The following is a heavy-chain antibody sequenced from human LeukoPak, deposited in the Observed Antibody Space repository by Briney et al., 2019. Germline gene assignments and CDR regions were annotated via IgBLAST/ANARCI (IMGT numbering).Heavy chain of an antibody. V-gene: IGHV3-53*01. CDR3: AREPSYYYYYMDV. CDR1: GFTVCSNY. D-gene: IGHD3-10*01. Sequence: GGSLRLSCAASGFTVCSNYMSWVRQAPGKGLEWVSVIYSDGTTYYADSVQGRFTISRDNSKNTVYLQMKSLRAEDTAVYFCAREPSYYYYYMDVWGKGTTVTVSS. J-gene: IGHJ6*03. CDR2: IYSDGTT.